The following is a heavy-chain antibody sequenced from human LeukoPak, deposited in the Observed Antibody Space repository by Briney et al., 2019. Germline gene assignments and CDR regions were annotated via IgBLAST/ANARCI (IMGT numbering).Heavy chain of an antibody. CDR2: ISYDGSNK. Sequence: PGGSLRLSCAASGFTLSSYGMSWVRQAPGKGLEWVAVISYDGSNKFYADSVRGRFTISRDNSKNTLFLQMNSLRPEDTAVYYCARGPDYDILADYFDYWGQGTLVTVSS. CDR1: GFTLSSYG. CDR3: ARGPDYDILADYFDY. D-gene: IGHD3-9*01. V-gene: IGHV3-30*03. J-gene: IGHJ4*02.